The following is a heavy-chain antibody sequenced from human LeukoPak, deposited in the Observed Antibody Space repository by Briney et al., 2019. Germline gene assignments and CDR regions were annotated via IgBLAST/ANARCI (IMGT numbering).Heavy chain of an antibody. CDR3: AKEGDYYDSSGYYPTRYYFDY. V-gene: IGHV3-23*01. CDR2: ISGSGGST. D-gene: IGHD3-22*01. J-gene: IGHJ4*02. CDR1: GFTFSSYA. Sequence: GGSLRLSCAASGFTFSSYAMSWVRQAPGKGLEWVSAISGSGGSTYYADSVKGRFTISRDNSKNTLYLQMNSLRAEDTAVYYCAKEGDYYDSSGYYPTRYYFDYWGQGTLVTVSS.